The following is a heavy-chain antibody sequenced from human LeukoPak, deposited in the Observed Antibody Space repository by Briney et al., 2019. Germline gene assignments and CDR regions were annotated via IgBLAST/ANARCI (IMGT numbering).Heavy chain of an antibody. Sequence: GGSLRLSCAASGITFSSYWMSWVRQAPGKGLVWVSRINSDGSSTSYADSVKGRFTISRDNAKNTLYLQMNSLRAEDTAVYYCARRVVVPAAPYYFDYWGQGTLVTVSS. CDR1: GITFSSYW. V-gene: IGHV3-74*01. J-gene: IGHJ4*02. CDR2: INSDGSST. CDR3: ARRVVVPAAPYYFDY. D-gene: IGHD2-2*01.